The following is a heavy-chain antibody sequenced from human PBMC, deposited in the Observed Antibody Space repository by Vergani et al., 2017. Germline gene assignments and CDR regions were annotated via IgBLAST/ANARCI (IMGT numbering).Heavy chain of an antibody. V-gene: IGHV3-48*04. CDR2: ISSSSSTI. CDR1: GFTFSSYS. CDR3: ASDRYDILTGYSGLDY. Sequence: EVQLVESGGGLVQPGGSLRLSCAASGFTFSSYSMNWVRQAPGKGLEWVSYISSSSSTIYYADSVKGRFTISRDNAKNSLYLQMNSLRAEDTAVYYCASDRYDILTGYSGLDYWGQGTLVTVSS. J-gene: IGHJ4*02. D-gene: IGHD3-9*01.